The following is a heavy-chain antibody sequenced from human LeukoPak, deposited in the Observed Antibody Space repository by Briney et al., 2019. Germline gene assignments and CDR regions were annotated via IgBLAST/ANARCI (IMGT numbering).Heavy chain of an antibody. Sequence: GASLRLSCAASGFTFSSYAMSWVRQAPGKGLEWVSAISGSGGSTYYADSVKGRFTISRDNSKNTLYLQMNSLRAEDTAVYYCARVDPQGILTGYYKSFALDYWGQGTLVTVSS. J-gene: IGHJ4*02. D-gene: IGHD3-9*01. CDR2: ISGSGGST. CDR3: ARVDPQGILTGYYKSFALDY. V-gene: IGHV3-23*01. CDR1: GFTFSSYA.